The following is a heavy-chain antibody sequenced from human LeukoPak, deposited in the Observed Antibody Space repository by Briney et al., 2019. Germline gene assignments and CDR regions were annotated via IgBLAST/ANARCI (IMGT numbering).Heavy chain of an antibody. CDR1: GGSISSYY. D-gene: IGHD5/OR15-5a*01. Sequence: PSETLSLTCTVSGGSISSYYWSWIRQPPGKGLEWIGYIYYSGSTNYNPSLKSRVTISVDTSKNQFSLKLSSVTAADTAVYYCATAGMSSVEYWGHGTLVTVSS. V-gene: IGHV4-59*01. J-gene: IGHJ4*01. CDR3: ATAGMSSVEY. CDR2: IYYSGST.